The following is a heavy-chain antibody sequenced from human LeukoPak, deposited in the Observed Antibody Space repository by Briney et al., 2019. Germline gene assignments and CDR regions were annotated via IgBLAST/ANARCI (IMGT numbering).Heavy chain of an antibody. CDR3: TRGYSSGWYYFDY. Sequence: PGGSLRLSCAASGFTFSSYWMHWVRQAPGKGLGWVSRVNSDGSTTSYADSVKGRFTISRDNAKNTLYLQMNSLRAEDTAMYYCTRGYSSGWYYFDYWGQGTLVTVSS. V-gene: IGHV3-74*01. CDR2: VNSDGSTT. CDR1: GFTFSSYW. D-gene: IGHD6-19*01. J-gene: IGHJ4*02.